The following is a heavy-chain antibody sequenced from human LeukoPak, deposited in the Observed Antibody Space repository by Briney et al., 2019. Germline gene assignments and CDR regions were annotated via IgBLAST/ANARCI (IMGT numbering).Heavy chain of an antibody. Sequence: GGSLRLSCAASGFTFSSYSMTWVRQAPGKGLEWVSSISSNGRTTYYADSVRGRFTISRDNAKNSLYLQMSSLRAEDTAVYYCARGGTFGVDISDYWGQGTLVTVSS. D-gene: IGHD3-3*01. CDR1: GFTFSSYS. CDR3: ARGGTFGVDISDY. V-gene: IGHV3-21*01. J-gene: IGHJ4*02. CDR2: ISSNGRTT.